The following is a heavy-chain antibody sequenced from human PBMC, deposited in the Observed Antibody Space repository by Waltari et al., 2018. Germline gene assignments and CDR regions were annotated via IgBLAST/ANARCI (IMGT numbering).Heavy chain of an antibody. Sequence: QVQLQESGPGLVKPSETLSLTCAVSGYSISSGYYWGWIRQPPGKGLEWIGSIYHSGSTYYNPSLKSRVTISVDTSKNQFSLKLSSVTAADTAVYYCARGGYDSSGYYFAWGQGTLVTVSS. D-gene: IGHD3-22*01. J-gene: IGHJ5*02. CDR2: IYHSGST. CDR1: GYSISSGYY. CDR3: ARGGYDSSGYYFA. V-gene: IGHV4-38-2*01.